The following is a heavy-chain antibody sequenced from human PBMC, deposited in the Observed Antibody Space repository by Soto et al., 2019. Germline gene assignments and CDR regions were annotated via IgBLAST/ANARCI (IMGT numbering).Heavy chain of an antibody. CDR3: AAYCYTMTCTHFHGYS. CDR2: IKQDESDK. J-gene: IGHJ5*02. Sequence: LRRSCSVSAFRSRDYRMGWASRAPGEGLEWVANIKQDESDKYYVDSVKARFTISRDNAKNALYLQMNSLRVEDTAVYYCAAYCYTMTCTHFHGYSWGQGTQVTVSS. D-gene: IGHD3-16*02. CDR1: AFRSRDYR. V-gene: IGHV3-7*03.